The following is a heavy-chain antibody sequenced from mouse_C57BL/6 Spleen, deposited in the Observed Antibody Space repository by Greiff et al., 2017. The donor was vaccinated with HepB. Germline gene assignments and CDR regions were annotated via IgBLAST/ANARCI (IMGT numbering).Heavy chain of an antibody. D-gene: IGHD2-4*01. CDR2: ISDGGSYT. CDR3: ARDYDYVGGDFDY. CDR1: GFTFSSYA. Sequence: EVHLVESGGGLVKPGGSLKLSCAASGFTFSSYAMSWVRQTPEKRLEWVATISDGGSYTYYPDNVKGRFTISRDNAKNNLYLQMSHLKSEDTAMYYCARDYDYVGGDFDYWGQGTTLTVSS. V-gene: IGHV5-4*01. J-gene: IGHJ2*01.